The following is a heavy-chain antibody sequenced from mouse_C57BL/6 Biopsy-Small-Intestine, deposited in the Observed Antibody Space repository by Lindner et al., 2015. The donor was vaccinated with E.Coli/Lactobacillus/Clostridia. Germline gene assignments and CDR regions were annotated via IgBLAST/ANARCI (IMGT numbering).Heavy chain of an antibody. Sequence: SVKVSCKASGYTFASFGINWVRQAPGQGLEWMGWISGYNDNARYAQNLQGRVTLTTDTSTSTAYMDLRSLRSDDTAVYYCARAEISTMATDYWGQGTLVTVSS. D-gene: IGHD2-1*01. CDR2: ISGYNDNA. CDR1: GYTFASFG. V-gene: IGHV1-4*01. J-gene: IGHJ4*01. CDR3: ARAEISTMATDY.